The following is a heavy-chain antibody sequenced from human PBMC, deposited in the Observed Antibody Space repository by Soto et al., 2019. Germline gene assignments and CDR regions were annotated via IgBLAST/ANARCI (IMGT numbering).Heavy chain of an antibody. CDR1: GFIFDDYA. CDR3: ARDTESNRYND. CDR2: ISGNSGSL. J-gene: IGHJ1*01. D-gene: IGHD1-20*01. Sequence: EVQLVESGGGLVQPGRSLRLSCAASGFIFDDYAMHWVRQAPGKGLEWVAVISGNSGSLGYADSVKGRFTISRDNAKNSLYLQMNRLRAEDTALYYCARDTESNRYNDWGQGTLVTVSS. V-gene: IGHV3-9*01.